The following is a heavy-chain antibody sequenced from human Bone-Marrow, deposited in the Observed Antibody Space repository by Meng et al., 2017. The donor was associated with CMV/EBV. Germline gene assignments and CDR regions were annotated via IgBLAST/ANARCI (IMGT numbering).Heavy chain of an antibody. V-gene: IGHV1-46*01. J-gene: IGHJ4*02. CDR1: GYTFTSYY. Sequence: ASVKVSCKASGYTFTSYYMHWVRQAPGQGLEWMGIINPSDGSTNYAQKFQVRVTMTRDTSTRAVYMDLSSLRSDHTAVYYCARGDLVLDYWGQVTLVTVSS. D-gene: IGHD2-8*01. CDR2: INPSDGST. CDR3: ARGDLVLDY.